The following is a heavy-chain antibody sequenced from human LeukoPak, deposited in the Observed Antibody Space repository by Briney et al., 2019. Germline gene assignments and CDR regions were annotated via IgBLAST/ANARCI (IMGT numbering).Heavy chain of an antibody. CDR3: AKDLGATELGALDY. CDR2: ISSSSSYI. D-gene: IGHD1-26*01. J-gene: IGHJ4*02. CDR1: GFTFSDYF. Sequence: GGSLRLSCAASGFTFSDYFMSWIRQAPGKGLEWVSSISSSSSYIYYADSVKGRFTISRDNAKNSLYLQMNSLRAEDTAVYYCAKDLGATELGALDYWGQGTLVTVSS. V-gene: IGHV3-11*05.